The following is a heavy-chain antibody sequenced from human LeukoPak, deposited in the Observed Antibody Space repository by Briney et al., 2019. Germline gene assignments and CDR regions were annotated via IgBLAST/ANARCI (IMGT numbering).Heavy chain of an antibody. CDR1: GYTFTDYY. CDR3: ARDLWGWGSDYLDY. V-gene: IGHV1-2*06. Sequence: ASVKVSCKASGYTFTDYYVHWVRLVPGQGLEWMGRISPNSGATNYAEKFRGRVTMARDTSMNTVYMEMSSLRSDDTAVYYCARDLWGWGSDYLDYWGQGTLVTVSS. J-gene: IGHJ4*02. CDR2: ISPNSGAT. D-gene: IGHD4/OR15-4a*01.